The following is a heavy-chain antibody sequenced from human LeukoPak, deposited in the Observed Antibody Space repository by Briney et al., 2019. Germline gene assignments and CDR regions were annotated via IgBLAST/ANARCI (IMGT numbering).Heavy chain of an antibody. CDR2: IWYGGSNK. CDR3: AKSMVRGVASAFDI. D-gene: IGHD3-10*01. Sequence: PGGSLRLSCAASGFTFSSYGMHWVRQAPGKGLEWVAVIWYGGSNKYYADSVKGRFTISRDNSKNTLYLQMNSLRVEDTAVYYCAKSMVRGVASAFDIWGQGTMVTVSS. J-gene: IGHJ3*02. V-gene: IGHV3-30*02. CDR1: GFTFSSYG.